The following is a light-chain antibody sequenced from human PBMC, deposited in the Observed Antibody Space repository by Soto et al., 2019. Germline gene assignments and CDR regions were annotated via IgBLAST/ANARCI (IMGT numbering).Light chain of an antibody. V-gene: IGLV1-47*01. J-gene: IGLJ2*01. CDR3: AAWGNSLSGVV. CDR1: SSDIGNNY. Sequence: QSVLTQPPSASGTPGQRVTISCSGSSSDIGNNYVYWYQQFPGTAPKLLISRNNQRPSGVPDRFSGSKSGTSASLAISGLRSEDEAEYYCAAWGNSLSGVVFGGGTKLTVL. CDR2: RNN.